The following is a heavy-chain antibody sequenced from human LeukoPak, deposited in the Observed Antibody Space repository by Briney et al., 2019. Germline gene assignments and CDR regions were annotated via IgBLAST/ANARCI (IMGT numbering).Heavy chain of an antibody. J-gene: IGHJ4*02. CDR3: ARERGGSYHTFDY. Sequence: SETLSLTCTVSGGSISSSSYYWGWIRQPPGKGLEWIGSIYYSGSTNYNPSLKSRVTISLDTSKNQFSLKLSSVIAADTAVYYCARERGGSYHTFDYWGQGTLVTVSS. CDR2: IYYSGST. D-gene: IGHD1-26*01. V-gene: IGHV4-39*07. CDR1: GGSISSSSYY.